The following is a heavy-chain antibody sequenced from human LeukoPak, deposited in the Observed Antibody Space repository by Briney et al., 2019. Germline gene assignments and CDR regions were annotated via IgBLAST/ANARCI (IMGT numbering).Heavy chain of an antibody. Sequence: GASVKVSCKASGGTFSSYAISWVRQAPGQGLEWMGRIIPIFGTANYAQKFQGRVTITTDESTSTAYMELSSLRSEDTAVYYCAGPRNYFDSSGYSLDYWGQGILVTVSS. J-gene: IGHJ4*02. CDR2: IIPIFGTA. D-gene: IGHD3-22*01. CDR1: GGTFSSYA. CDR3: AGPRNYFDSSGYSLDY. V-gene: IGHV1-69*05.